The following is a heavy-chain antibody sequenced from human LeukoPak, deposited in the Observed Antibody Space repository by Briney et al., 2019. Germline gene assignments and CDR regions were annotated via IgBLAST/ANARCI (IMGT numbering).Heavy chain of an antibody. CDR2: IKQDGSEK. CDR3: ARDSLINSGPGYFYYGMDV. CDR1: GFTFSSYG. J-gene: IGHJ6*02. D-gene: IGHD2-2*01. Sequence: GGSLRLSCAASGFTFSSYGMSWVRQAPGGGLEGVANIKQDGSEKYYVDSVKGRFTISRDNAKNSLYLQMNSLRAEDTAVYYCARDSLINSGPGYFYYGMDVWGQGTTVTVSS. V-gene: IGHV3-7*01.